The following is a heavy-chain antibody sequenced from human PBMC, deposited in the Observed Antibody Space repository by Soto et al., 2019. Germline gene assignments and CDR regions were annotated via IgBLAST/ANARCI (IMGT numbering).Heavy chain of an antibody. D-gene: IGHD2-21*02. Sequence: PSETLSLTCTVTGDSVSSRSYYWGWIRQAPGKGLEWIGSIYYSGSTCNNPSLRSRVSMSIDTSKDQFSLKLKSETAEDTALYFFASQRTSVVTQAYFDVWGPGSLVAGSS. CDR2: IYYSGST. J-gene: IGHJ4*02. CDR1: GDSVSSRSYY. V-gene: IGHV4-39*01. CDR3: ASQRTSVVTQAYFDV.